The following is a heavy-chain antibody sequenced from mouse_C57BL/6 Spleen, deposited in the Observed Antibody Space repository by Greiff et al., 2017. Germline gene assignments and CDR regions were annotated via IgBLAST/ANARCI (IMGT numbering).Heavy chain of an antibody. CDR2: IYPGSGST. D-gene: IGHD1-1*01. Sequence: QVQLQQPGAELVKPGASVKMSCKASGYTFTSYWITWVKQRPGQGLEWIGDIYPGSGSTNYNEKFKSKATLTVDTSSSTAYMQLSSLTSEDSAVYYCARDYYGSSGGFFAYWGQGTLVTVFA. J-gene: IGHJ3*01. CDR1: GYTFTSYW. V-gene: IGHV1-55*01. CDR3: ARDYYGSSGGFFAY.